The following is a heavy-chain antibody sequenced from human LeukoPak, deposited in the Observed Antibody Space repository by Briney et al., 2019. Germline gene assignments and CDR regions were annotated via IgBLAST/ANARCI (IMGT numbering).Heavy chain of an antibody. CDR2: ISGSGGST. CDR3: ATMWLRLRHFDY. Sequence: PGGSLRLSCAASGFTFSSYAMSWVRQAPGKGLEWVSAISGSGGSTYYADSVKGRFTISRDNSENTLYLQMNSLRAEDTAVYYCATMWLRLRHFDYWGQGTLVTVSS. D-gene: IGHD5-12*01. CDR1: GFTFSSYA. J-gene: IGHJ4*02. V-gene: IGHV3-23*01.